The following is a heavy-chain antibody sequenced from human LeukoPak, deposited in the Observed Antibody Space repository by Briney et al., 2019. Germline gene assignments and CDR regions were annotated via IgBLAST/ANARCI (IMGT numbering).Heavy chain of an antibody. CDR2: IYYSGST. CDR3: ASGSFYFRQQWSPFDP. D-gene: IGHD6-19*01. V-gene: IGHV4-39*07. Sequence: SETLSLTCTVSGGSISSSSYYWGWIRQPPGKGLEWIGSIYYSGSTYYNPSLKSRVTISVDTSKNQFSLKLSSVTAADTAVYYCASGSFYFRQQWSPFDPWGQGTLVTVSS. CDR1: GGSISSSSYY. J-gene: IGHJ5*02.